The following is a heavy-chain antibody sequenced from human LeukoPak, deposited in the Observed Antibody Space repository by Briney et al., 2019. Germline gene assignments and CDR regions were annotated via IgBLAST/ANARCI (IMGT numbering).Heavy chain of an antibody. CDR3: ARGEQQLIPLVV. V-gene: IGHV4-38-2*02. CDR2: IYHSGNT. D-gene: IGHD6-13*01. Sequence: PSETLSLTCTVSGYSISSGYYWGWVRQPPGRGLQWIGSIYHSGNTYYSPSLTSRLTMSVDTSKNQFSLKLSSVTAADTAVYYCARGEQQLIPLVVWGKGTTVTVSS. CDR1: GYSISSGYY. J-gene: IGHJ6*04.